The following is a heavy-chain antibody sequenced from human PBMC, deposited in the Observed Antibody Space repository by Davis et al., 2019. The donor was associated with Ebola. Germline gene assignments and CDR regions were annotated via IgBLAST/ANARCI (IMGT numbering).Heavy chain of an antibody. Sequence: PGGSLRLSCAASGFTFSSYWMSWVRQAPGKGLEWVANIKQDGSEKYYVDSVKGRFTISRDNAKNSLYLQMNSLRAEDTAVYYCAKEIYDSSGSIDYWGQGTLVTVSS. J-gene: IGHJ4*02. CDR2: IKQDGSEK. CDR3: AKEIYDSSGSIDY. D-gene: IGHD3-22*01. V-gene: IGHV3-7*03. CDR1: GFTFSSYW.